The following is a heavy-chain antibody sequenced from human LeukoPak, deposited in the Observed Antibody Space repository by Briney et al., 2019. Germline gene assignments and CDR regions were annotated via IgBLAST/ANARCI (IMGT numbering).Heavy chain of an antibody. CDR1: GYTFTSYD. V-gene: IGHV1-8*03. CDR2: MNPNSGNT. CDR3: ARASSGRYRAFDI. J-gene: IGHJ3*02. Sequence: GSSVKVSCKASGYTFTSYDINWVRQATGQGLEWMGWMNPNSGNTGYAQKFQGRVTITRNTSISTVYMELSSLRSEDTAVYYCARASSGRYRAFDIWGQGTMVTVSS. D-gene: IGHD6-19*01.